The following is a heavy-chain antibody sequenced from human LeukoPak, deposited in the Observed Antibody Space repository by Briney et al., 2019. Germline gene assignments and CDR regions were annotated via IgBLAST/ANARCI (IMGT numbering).Heavy chain of an antibody. J-gene: IGHJ4*02. V-gene: IGHV1-8*01. CDR1: GYTFTSYH. CDR3: ARGVGDLGDY. CDR2: MSPNSGNT. D-gene: IGHD3-16*01. Sequence: ASVKVSCKASGYTFTSYHINWVRQATGQGLEWMGWMSPNSGNTDYAQKFQGRVTMTRDTSINTAYMELSSLRSEDTAVYYCARGVGDLGDYWGQETLVTVSS.